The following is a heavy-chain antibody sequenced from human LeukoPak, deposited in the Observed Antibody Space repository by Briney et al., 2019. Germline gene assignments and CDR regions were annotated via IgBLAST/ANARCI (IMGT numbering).Heavy chain of an antibody. CDR3: ARLASILVPTSSGMDV. J-gene: IGHJ6*02. V-gene: IGHV3-74*01. CDR1: GFIFSSHW. D-gene: IGHD5-12*01. Sequence: QPGGSLRLSCAASGFIFSSHWMHWVRQAPGKGLVWVSRINSDGSSITYADSVKGRFTISRDNAQNSLHLQMNSLRAADTAVYYCARLASILVPTSSGMDVWGQGTTVTVSS. CDR2: INSDGSSI.